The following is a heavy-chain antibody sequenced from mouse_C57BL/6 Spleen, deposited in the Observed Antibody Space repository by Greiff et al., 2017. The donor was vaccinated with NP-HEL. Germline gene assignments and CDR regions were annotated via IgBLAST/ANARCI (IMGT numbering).Heavy chain of an antibody. D-gene: IGHD3-1*01. V-gene: IGHV1-82*01. Sequence: QVQLQQSGPELVKPGASVKISCKASGYAFSSSWMNWVKQRPGKGLEWIGRIYPGDGDTNYNGKFKGKATLTADKSSSTAYMQLSSLTSEDSAVYFCARYRDEGAMDYWGQGTSVTVSS. CDR3: ARYRDEGAMDY. CDR2: IYPGDGDT. J-gene: IGHJ4*01. CDR1: GYAFSSSW.